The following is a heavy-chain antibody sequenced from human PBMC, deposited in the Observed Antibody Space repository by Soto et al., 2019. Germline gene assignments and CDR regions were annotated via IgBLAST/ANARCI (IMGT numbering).Heavy chain of an antibody. J-gene: IGHJ4*02. CDR3: ARDPDYGDYWGYFFDS. V-gene: IGHV1-2*02. D-gene: IGHD4-17*01. Sequence: QVQLVQSGAEVKKPGASVKVSCKTSGYTFAAYYIHWIRQAPGQCLEWMGWINPTSGGTVYAQNFQARVTMTRDTSISTAYIELRRLNSDDTAVYYCARDPDYGDYWGYFFDSWGQGTPVTVSS. CDR2: INPTSGGT. CDR1: GYTFAAYY.